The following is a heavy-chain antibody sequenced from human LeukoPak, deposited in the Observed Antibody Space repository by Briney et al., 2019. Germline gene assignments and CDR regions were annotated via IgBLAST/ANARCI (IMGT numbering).Heavy chain of an antibody. D-gene: IGHD6-13*01. CDR2: ISSSSSYI. V-gene: IGHV3-21*01. CDR3: ARDSSSWYLLDY. J-gene: IGHJ4*02. CDR1: GFTFSSYS. Sequence: SGGSLRLSCAASGFTFSSYSMNWVRQAPGKGLEWVSSISSSSSYIYYADSVKGRFTISRDNAKNSLYLQMNSLRAEGTAVYYCARDSSSWYLLDYWGQGTLVTVSS.